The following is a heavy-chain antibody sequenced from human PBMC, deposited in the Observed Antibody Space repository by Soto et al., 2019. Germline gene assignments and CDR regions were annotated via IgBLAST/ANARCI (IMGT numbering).Heavy chain of an antibody. CDR3: ARDMYSSDYFVKWFEP. D-gene: IGHD6-19*01. CDR1: GFSFSSYA. Sequence: QVRLVESGGGVVQPGRSLRLSCTASGFSFSSYAMYWFRQPPGKGLEWVAVISHDGINKHYADSVKGRVTVSRDNSNRSLDLQLNSLRGEDTSMYYCARDMYSSDYFVKWFEPWVQGTLVTVSS. J-gene: IGHJ5*02. V-gene: IGHV3-30-3*01. CDR2: ISHDGINK.